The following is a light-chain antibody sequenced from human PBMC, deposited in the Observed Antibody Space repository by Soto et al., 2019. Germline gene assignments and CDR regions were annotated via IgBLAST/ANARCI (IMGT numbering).Light chain of an antibody. CDR3: AAWDDTVSGL. J-gene: IGLJ2*01. CDR2: KNN. V-gene: IGLV1-47*01. CDR1: NSNIGSNY. Sequence: QPVLTQPPSASGTPGQRVTISCSVSNSNIGSNYVSWYQQLPGTAPKLLIYKNNQRPSRVPDRFSGSKSGTSASLAISGLRSEDEADYYCAAWDDTVSGLFGGGTKLTVL.